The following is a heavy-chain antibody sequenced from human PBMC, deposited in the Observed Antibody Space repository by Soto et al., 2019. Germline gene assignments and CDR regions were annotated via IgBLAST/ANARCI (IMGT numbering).Heavy chain of an antibody. CDR1: GGSISSGGYY. CDR2: NYYSGIT. Sequence: PSETLSLTCTVSGGSISSGGYYWTWIRQHPGKGLEWIGYNYYSGITYYNPSLKSRITISVDTSRTQFSLDLNSLTAADTAVYYCARGPSGDKVDYWGQGSLVTVSS. D-gene: IGHD7-27*01. V-gene: IGHV4-30-4*08. J-gene: IGHJ4*02. CDR3: ARGPSGDKVDY.